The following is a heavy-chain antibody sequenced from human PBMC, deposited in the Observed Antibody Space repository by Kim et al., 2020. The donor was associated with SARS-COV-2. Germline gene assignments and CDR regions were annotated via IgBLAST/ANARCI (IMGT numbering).Heavy chain of an antibody. D-gene: IGHD3-10*01. CDR3: AREGSGSYNWLDP. Sequence: YSPNFQGRVTNTRDTSATTAYMELSSLTSKDTAVYYCAREGSGSYNWLDPWGQGTLVTVSS. V-gene: IGHV1-3*01. J-gene: IGHJ5*02.